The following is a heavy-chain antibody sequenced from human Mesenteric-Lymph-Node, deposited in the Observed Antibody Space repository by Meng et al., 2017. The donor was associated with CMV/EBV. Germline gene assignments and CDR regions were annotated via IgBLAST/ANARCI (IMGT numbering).Heavy chain of an antibody. V-gene: IGHV3-21*01. J-gene: IGHJ6*02. CDR2: ISSSTSYK. CDR3: ARGLGTNDFWSGYSYYYGLDV. Sequence: GESLMISCAAAGSTFSYYSMNWVRQAPGKGLECVSSISSSTSYKYYIDSVKGRYTISRDNAKNSLYLQMNGLRAEDAAVYYCARGLGTNDFWSGYSYYYGLDVWGQGTTVTVSS. D-gene: IGHD3-3*01. CDR1: GSTFSYYS.